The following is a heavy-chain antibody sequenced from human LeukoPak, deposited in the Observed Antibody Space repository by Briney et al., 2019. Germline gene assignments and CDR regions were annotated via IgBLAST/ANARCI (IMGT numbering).Heavy chain of an antibody. CDR2: ISGSAGTT. V-gene: IGHV3-23*01. CDR1: GFPFSRYA. D-gene: IGHD3-10*01. Sequence: GSLRLSCDASGFPFSRYAMSWVRQAPGKGLEWVSTISGSAGTTYYADSVKGRFTISRDNSKNTLYLQMNSLIADDTAVYYCAKQNFYGFNCFDYWGQGSLVTVSS. CDR3: AKQNFYGFNCFDY. J-gene: IGHJ4*02.